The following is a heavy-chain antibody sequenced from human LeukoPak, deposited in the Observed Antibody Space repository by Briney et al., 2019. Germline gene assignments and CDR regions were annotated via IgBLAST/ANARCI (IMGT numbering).Heavy chain of an antibody. D-gene: IGHD3-10*01. CDR3: ARYYYGSGSSTFDY. CDR2: INPNSGGT. Sequence: GASVKVSCKASGYTFTGYYMHWVRQAPGQGLEWMGWINPNSGGTNYAQKFQGRVTMTRDTSISTAYMELSRLRSDDTAVYYCARYYYGSGSSTFDYWGQGTLVTVSS. V-gene: IGHV1-2*02. CDR1: GYTFTGYY. J-gene: IGHJ4*02.